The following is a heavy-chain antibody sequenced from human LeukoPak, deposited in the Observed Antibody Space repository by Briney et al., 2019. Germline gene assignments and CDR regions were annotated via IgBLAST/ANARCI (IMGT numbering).Heavy chain of an antibody. CDR1: GVSISSYY. Sequence: PSETLSLTCTVSGVSISSYYWSWIRQPPGKGLEWIGYIYYSGSTNYNPSLKSRVTISVDTSKNQFSLKLSSVTAADTAVYYCARLGYYYYGMDVWGQGTTVTVSS. V-gene: IGHV4-59*08. CDR3: ARLGYYYYGMDV. CDR2: IYYSGST. D-gene: IGHD3-16*01. J-gene: IGHJ6*02.